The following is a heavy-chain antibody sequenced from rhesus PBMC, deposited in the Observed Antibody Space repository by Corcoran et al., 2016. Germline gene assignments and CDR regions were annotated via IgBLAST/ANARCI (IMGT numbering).Heavy chain of an antibody. J-gene: IGHJ4*01. D-gene: IGHD6-25*01. Sequence: EVQLVESGGALAQPGGSLRLSCAASGFTFDDYDMSWFRQPPGKGLEWVSRISGNSQTIYYEESVKGRFNISRDNAKNSLFLQMDRLRAEDTAVYYCTRGGSGSWSHFDYWGQGVLVTVSS. V-gene: IGHV3-134*01. CDR2: ISGNSQTI. CDR1: GFTFDDYD. CDR3: TRGGSGSWSHFDY.